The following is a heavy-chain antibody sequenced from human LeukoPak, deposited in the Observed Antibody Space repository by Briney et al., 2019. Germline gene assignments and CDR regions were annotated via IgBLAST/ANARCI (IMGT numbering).Heavy chain of an antibody. Sequence: AASVKVSCKASGYTFTSYGISWVRQAPGQGLEWMGWISAYNGNTNYAQKPQGRVTMTTDTSTSTAYMELRSLRSDDTAVYYCARVPGGYYYDSSGSPDAFDIWGQGTMVTVSS. CDR2: ISAYNGNT. V-gene: IGHV1-18*01. CDR3: ARVPGGYYYDSSGSPDAFDI. CDR1: GYTFTSYG. J-gene: IGHJ3*02. D-gene: IGHD3-22*01.